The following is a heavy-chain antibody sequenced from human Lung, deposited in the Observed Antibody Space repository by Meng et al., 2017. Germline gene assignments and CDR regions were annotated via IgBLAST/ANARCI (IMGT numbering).Heavy chain of an antibody. CDR2: INQSGST. J-gene: IGHJ4*02. Sequence: PHGCEWLYEPSESLSLTCVVAGGSLSDYYRGWIRQPPGKVLDWIGEINQSGSTNYNPSLESRATISVDTSQNNLSLKLSSVTAADSAVYYCARGPTTMAHDFDYWGQGTLVTVSS. V-gene: IGHV4-34*01. CDR3: ARGPTTMAHDFDY. CDR1: GGSLSDYY. D-gene: IGHD4-11*01.